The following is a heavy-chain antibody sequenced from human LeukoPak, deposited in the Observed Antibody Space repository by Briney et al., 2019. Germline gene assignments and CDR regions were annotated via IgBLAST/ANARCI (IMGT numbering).Heavy chain of an antibody. Sequence: WETLSLTCTVSGGSISSSSYYWGWIRQPPGKGLGWIGSIYYSGSTYYNPSLRSRVTISVDTSKNQFSLKLSSVTAADTAVYYCARTDQAPTDNWFDPWGQGTLVTVSS. D-gene: IGHD6-6*01. CDR3: ARTDQAPTDNWFDP. J-gene: IGHJ5*02. V-gene: IGHV4-39*01. CDR1: GGSISSSSYY. CDR2: IYYSGST.